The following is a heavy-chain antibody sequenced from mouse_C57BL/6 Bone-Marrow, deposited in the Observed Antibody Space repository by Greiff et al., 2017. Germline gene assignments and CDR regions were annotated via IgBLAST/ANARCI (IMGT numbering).Heavy chain of an antibody. D-gene: IGHD1-1*01. J-gene: IGHJ3*01. Sequence: QVHVKQSGAELARPGASVKLSCKASGYTFTSYGISWVKQRPGQGLEWIGEIYPRSGNTYYNEKFKGKATLTADKSSSTAYMELRRLTSEDSAVYFCARNYYGSSPWFAYWGQGTLVTVSA. V-gene: IGHV1-81*01. CDR1: GYTFTSYG. CDR3: ARNYYGSSPWFAY. CDR2: IYPRSGNT.